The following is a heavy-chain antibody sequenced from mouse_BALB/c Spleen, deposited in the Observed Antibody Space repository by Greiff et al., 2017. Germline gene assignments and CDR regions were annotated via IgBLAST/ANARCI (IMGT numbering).Heavy chain of an antibody. V-gene: IGHV2-9*02. CDR3: ARELTGMGGDYFDY. Sequence: VKLMESGPGLVAPSQSLSITCTVSGFSLTSCGVHWVRQPPGKGLEWLGVIWAGGSTNYNSALMSRLSISEDNSKSQVFLKMNSLQTDDTAMYYCARELTGMGGDYFDYWGQGTTLTVSS. CDR1: GFSLTSCG. J-gene: IGHJ2*01. CDR2: IWAGGST. D-gene: IGHD4-1*01.